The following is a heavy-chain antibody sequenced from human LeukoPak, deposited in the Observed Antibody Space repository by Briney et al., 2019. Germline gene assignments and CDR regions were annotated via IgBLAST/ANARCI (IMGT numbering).Heavy chain of an antibody. Sequence: ASVKVSCKASGYTFTTYAMNWVRLAPGQGLEWMGWINTNTGNPTYAQAFRGRFVFSLDTSVSMAYLQISSLKAEDSAVYYCARDRRMVRGERDNWFDPWGQGTLVTVSS. V-gene: IGHV7-4-1*04. CDR1: GYTFTTYA. J-gene: IGHJ5*02. D-gene: IGHD3-10*01. CDR2: INTNTGNP. CDR3: ARDRRMVRGERDNWFDP.